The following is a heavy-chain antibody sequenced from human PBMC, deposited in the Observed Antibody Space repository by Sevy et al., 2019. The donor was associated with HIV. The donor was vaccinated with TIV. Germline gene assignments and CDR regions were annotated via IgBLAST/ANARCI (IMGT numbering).Heavy chain of an antibody. CDR1: GVTFSYYG. CDR3: AINTAAAGIGGFDY. D-gene: IGHD6-13*01. Sequence: GGSLRLSCAASGVTFSYYGMHWVRQAPGKGLEWVAFIGYDGDTKYFEDSVKGRFTISRDTSKNTLYLQMHSLRTEETAFYYWAINTAAAGIGGFDYWGQGTLVTVSS. V-gene: IGHV3-30*02. J-gene: IGHJ4*02. CDR2: IGYDGDTK.